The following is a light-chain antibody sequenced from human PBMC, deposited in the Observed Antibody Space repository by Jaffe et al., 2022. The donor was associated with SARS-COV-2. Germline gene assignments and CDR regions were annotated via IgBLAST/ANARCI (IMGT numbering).Light chain of an antibody. Sequence: EIVLTQSPGTLSLSPGERATLSCRASQTIYNNYLAWYQQKPGQPPRLLICDASRRATGIPDRFSGSGSETDFTLTISRLEPEDFAVYFCQQYSNFPPAFGPGTKVDV. V-gene: IGKV3-20*01. J-gene: IGKJ3*01. CDR2: DAS. CDR3: QQYSNFPPA. CDR1: QTIYNNY.